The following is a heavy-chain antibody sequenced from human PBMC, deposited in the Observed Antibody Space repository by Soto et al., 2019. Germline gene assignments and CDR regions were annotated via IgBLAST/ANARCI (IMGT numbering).Heavy chain of an antibody. D-gene: IGHD3-3*01. CDR1: GFTFSSYS. CDR3: ARGGYDFWSGYYILGNFDY. CDR2: ISSSSSYI. J-gene: IGHJ4*02. V-gene: IGHV3-21*01. Sequence: PGGSLRLSCAASGFTFSSYSMNWVRQAPGKGLEWVSSISSSSSYIYYADSVKGRFTISRDNAKNSLYLQMNSLRAEDTAVYYCARGGYDFWSGYYILGNFDYWGQGTLVTVSS.